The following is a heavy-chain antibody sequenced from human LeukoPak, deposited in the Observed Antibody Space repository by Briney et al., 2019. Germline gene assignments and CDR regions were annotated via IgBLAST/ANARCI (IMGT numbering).Heavy chain of an antibody. V-gene: IGHV4-34*01. CDR3: ARGESSSYYFDY. Sequence: SETLSLTCAVYGGSFSGYYWSWIRQPPGRGLEWIGEISHSGSTNYNPSLKSRVTISVDTSKNQFSLKLSSVTAADTAVYYCARGESSSYYFDYWGQGTLVTASS. D-gene: IGHD6-6*01. CDR2: ISHSGST. CDR1: GGSFSGYY. J-gene: IGHJ4*02.